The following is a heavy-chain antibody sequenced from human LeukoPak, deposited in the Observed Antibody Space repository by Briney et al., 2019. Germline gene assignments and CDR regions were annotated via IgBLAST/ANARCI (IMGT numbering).Heavy chain of an antibody. CDR1: GFTFSSYA. V-gene: IGHV3-23*01. CDR3: AKCPFTWNYYDY. D-gene: IGHD1-1*01. J-gene: IGHJ4*02. CDR2: ISADGGGT. Sequence: GRSLRLSCAASGFTFSSYAMTWVRQAPGKGLEWVSTISADGGGTYYADSVKGRFTISRDNSKNTLYLQMHSLRAEDTAVYYCAKCPFTWNYYDYWGQGTLVTVSS.